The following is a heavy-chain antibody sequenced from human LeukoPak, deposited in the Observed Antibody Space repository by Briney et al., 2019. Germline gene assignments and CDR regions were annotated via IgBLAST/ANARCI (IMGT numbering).Heavy chain of an antibody. J-gene: IGHJ4*02. CDR1: GGSMSPYH. CDR2: IYYSGST. D-gene: IGHD5/OR15-5a*01. Sequence: SETLSLTCTVSGGSMSPYHWGWIRQPPVKGLEWTGYIYYSGSTNYNPSLNSRVTISVDTSKNQFSLRLSSVTAADTVIYYCAREVSGRFDYWGQGTLVTVSS. V-gene: IGHV4-59*12. CDR3: AREVSGRFDY.